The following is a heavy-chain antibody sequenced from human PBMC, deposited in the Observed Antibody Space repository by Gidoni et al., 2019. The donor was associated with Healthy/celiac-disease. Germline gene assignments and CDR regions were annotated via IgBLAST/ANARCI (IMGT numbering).Heavy chain of an antibody. CDR2: IYYSGST. V-gene: IGHV4-59*01. D-gene: IGHD6-19*01. CDR1: GGSISSYY. Sequence: QVQLQESGPGLVKPSETLSLTCTVSGGSISSYYWSWIRQPPGKGLEWIGYIYYSGSTNYNPSLKSRVTISVDTSKNQFSLKLSSVTAADTAVYYCARDSSSGWYGYYYYYGMDVWGQGTTVTVSS. J-gene: IGHJ6*02. CDR3: ARDSSSGWYGYYYYYGMDV.